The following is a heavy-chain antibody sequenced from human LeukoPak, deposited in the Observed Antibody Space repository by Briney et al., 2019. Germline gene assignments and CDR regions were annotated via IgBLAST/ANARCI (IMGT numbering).Heavy chain of an antibody. V-gene: IGHV3-23*01. J-gene: IGHJ6*02. CDR1: GLTFSSYA. CDR2: ISGSADNT. D-gene: IGHD1-26*01. CDR3: GGAKFYYYGMDV. Sequence: GGSLRLSCAASGLTFSSYAMSWVRQAPGKGLEWVSTISGSADNTHNADSVKGRFTISRDNSKDTLYLQINGLMADDAAVYYCGGAKFYYYGMDVWGQGTTVTVSS.